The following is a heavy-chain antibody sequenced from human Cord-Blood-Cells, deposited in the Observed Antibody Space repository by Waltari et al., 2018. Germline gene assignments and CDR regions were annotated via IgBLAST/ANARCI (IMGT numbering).Heavy chain of an antibody. Sequence: QVQLQQWGAGLLTPSETLSLTCAVSGGSFSGYYWSWIRQPPGKGLEWIGEINHSGSTNYNPSLKSRVTISVDTSKNQFSLKLSSVTAADTAVYYRARDGYSGYDWGQGTLVTVSS. V-gene: IGHV4-34*01. J-gene: IGHJ4*02. CDR3: ARDGYSGYD. CDR2: INHSGST. D-gene: IGHD5-12*01. CDR1: GGSFSGYY.